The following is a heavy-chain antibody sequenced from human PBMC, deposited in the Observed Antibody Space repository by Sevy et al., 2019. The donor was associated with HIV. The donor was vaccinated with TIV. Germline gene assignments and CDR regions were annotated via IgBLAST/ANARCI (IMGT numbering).Heavy chain of an antibody. CDR2: ISSSSNYI. CDR3: ARAQKGQYSTYDGAGYYGMDV. V-gene: IGHV3-21*01. Sequence: GGSLRLSCAASGFTFSTYSMNWVRQGPGKGLEWVSSISSSSNYIYYAGSVKGRLTISRDNAKNSVYLQMNSLRAEDTAVYYCARAQKGQYSTYDGAGYYGMDVWGQGTTVTVSS. D-gene: IGHD5-12*01. J-gene: IGHJ6*02. CDR1: GFTFSTYS.